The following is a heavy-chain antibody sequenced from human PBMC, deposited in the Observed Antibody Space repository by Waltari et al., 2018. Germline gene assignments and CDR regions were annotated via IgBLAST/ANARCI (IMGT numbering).Heavy chain of an antibody. D-gene: IGHD6-19*01. Sequence: QVQLVQSGAEVKKPGASVKVSCKVSGYTLTELSMHWVRQAPGNGLEWMGGFDPEDGETIYAQKFQGRVTMTEDTSTDTAYMELSSLRSEDTAVYYCATNPSAVTPQWLAADPFDIWGQGTMVTVSS. V-gene: IGHV1-24*01. CDR2: FDPEDGET. CDR1: GYTLTELS. CDR3: ATNPSAVTPQWLAADPFDI. J-gene: IGHJ3*02.